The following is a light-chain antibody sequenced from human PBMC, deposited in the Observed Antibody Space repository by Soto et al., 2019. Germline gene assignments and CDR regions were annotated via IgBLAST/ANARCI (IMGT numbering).Light chain of an antibody. CDR1: QSISSY. CDR2: AAS. J-gene: IGKJ1*01. Sequence: IQITQSPSSLSASLADRFTITVRSSQSISSYLNWYQQKPGKAPKLLIYAASSLQSGVPSRFSGSGSGTDFTLTISSLQPEDFATYYCQQSYSTPRAFGQGTKVDIK. CDR3: QQSYSTPRA. V-gene: IGKV1-39*01.